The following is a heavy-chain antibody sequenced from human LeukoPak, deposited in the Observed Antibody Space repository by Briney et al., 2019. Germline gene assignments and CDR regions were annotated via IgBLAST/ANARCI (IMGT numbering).Heavy chain of an antibody. Sequence: GGSLRLSCAASGFNFDDYGMTWVRQAPGRGLEWVSGVNWSGSSTNYADSVKGRFTISRDNATNSLYLQMNSLRAEDTALYYCARAHNYDGRDYYYAFSDYWGQGTLVTVSS. V-gene: IGHV3-20*04. CDR3: ARAHNYDGRDYYYAFSDY. CDR2: VNWSGSST. D-gene: IGHD3-22*01. J-gene: IGHJ4*02. CDR1: GFNFDDYG.